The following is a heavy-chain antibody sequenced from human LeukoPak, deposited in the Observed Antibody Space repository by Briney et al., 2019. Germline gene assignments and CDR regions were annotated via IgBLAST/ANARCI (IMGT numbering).Heavy chain of an antibody. CDR2: MNPNSGNT. J-gene: IGHJ3*02. CDR1: GYTFTSYD. CDR3: ARTMTTVTHYAFDI. D-gene: IGHD4-17*01. Sequence: ASVKVSCKASGYTFTSYDINWVRQATGQGLEWMGWMNPNSGNTGYAQKFQGRVTMTRNTSISTAYMELSSLRSEDTAVYYCARTMTTVTHYAFDIWGQGTMVTVSS. V-gene: IGHV1-8*01.